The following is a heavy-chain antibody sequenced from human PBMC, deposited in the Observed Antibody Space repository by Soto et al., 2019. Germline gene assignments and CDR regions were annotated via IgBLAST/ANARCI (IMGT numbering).Heavy chain of an antibody. CDR1: GFTFSSYW. CDR2: INSDGSST. J-gene: IGHJ6*03. CDR3: ARVKAVVVPAAYMLYDYYYYMDV. D-gene: IGHD2-2*01. Sequence: EVQLVESGGGLVQPGGSLSLSCAASGFTFSSYWMHWVRQAPGKGLVWVSRINSDGSSTSYADSVKGRFTISRDNAKNTLYLQMNSLRAEDTAVYYCARVKAVVVPAAYMLYDYYYYMDVWGKGTTVTVSS. V-gene: IGHV3-74*01.